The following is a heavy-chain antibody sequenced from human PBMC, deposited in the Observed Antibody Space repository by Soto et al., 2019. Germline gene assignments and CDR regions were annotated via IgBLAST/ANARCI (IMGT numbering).Heavy chain of an antibody. CDR2: VNPHSGGT. D-gene: IGHD3-22*01. V-gene: IGHV1-2*02. CDR1: GYSFIGHY. CDR3: ARDYYDSSGPGRLDP. Sequence: ASVKVSCKASGYSFIGHYLHWVRQAPGQGLEWMGWVNPHSGGTFYVQKFQGRITMTRDTSTSTAYMELSRLRSDDTAVYFCARDYYDSSGPGRLDPWGQGTLVTVSS. J-gene: IGHJ5*02.